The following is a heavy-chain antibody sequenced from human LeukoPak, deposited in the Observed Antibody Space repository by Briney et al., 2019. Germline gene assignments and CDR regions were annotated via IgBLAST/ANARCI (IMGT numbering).Heavy chain of an antibody. D-gene: IGHD5-12*01. CDR2: INHSGST. Sequence: KSGGSLRLSCAASGFTFSDYYMSWIRQPPGKGLEWIGEINHSGSTNYNPSLKSRVTISVDTSKNQFSLKLSSVTAADTAVYYCASSWIGGSYWGQGTLVTVSS. V-gene: IGHV4-34*01. J-gene: IGHJ4*02. CDR1: GFTFSDYY. CDR3: ASSWIGGSY.